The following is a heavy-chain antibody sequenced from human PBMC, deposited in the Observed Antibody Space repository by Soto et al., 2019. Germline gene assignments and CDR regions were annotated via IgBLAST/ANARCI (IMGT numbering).Heavy chain of an antibody. Sequence: GGSLRLSCAASGFTFTSYAMTWVRQAPGKGLEWVSGISGSGGSTYYADSGKGRFTISRDNSKNTLYLQMNSLRAEDTAVYFCAKGARDSSRLHYYYMDVWGKGTTVTVSS. CDR1: GFTFTSYA. CDR3: AKGARDSSRLHYYYMDV. D-gene: IGHD6-13*01. V-gene: IGHV3-23*01. CDR2: ISGSGGST. J-gene: IGHJ6*03.